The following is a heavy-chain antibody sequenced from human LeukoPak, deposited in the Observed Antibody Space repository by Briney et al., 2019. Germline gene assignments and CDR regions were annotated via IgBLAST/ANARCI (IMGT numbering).Heavy chain of an antibody. CDR2: INQDGSER. J-gene: IGHJ4*02. D-gene: IGHD3-22*01. V-gene: IGHV3-7*01. Sequence: GGSLRLSCEASGFTFSTYWISWVRQAPGKGLEWAANINQDGSERHYVDSLRGRFTISRDNAKNSLFLQMSSLSAEDTAVYFCTRDLYYFDSHGYYASDHWGQGTLVTVSS. CDR3: TRDLYYFDSHGYYASDH. CDR1: GFTFSTYW.